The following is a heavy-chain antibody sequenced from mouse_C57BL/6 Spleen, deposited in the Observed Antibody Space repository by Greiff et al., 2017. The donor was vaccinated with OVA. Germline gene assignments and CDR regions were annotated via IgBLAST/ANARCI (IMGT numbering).Heavy chain of an antibody. Sequence: QVQLQQPGAELVKPGASVKLSCKASGYTFTSYWMQWVKQRPGQGLEWIGEIDPSDSYTNYNQKFKGKATLTVDTSSSTAYMQLSSLTSVDSAVYYGARALYDGYPAWFAYWGQGTLVTVSA. D-gene: IGHD2-3*01. J-gene: IGHJ3*01. CDR2: IDPSDSYT. CDR3: ARALYDGYPAWFAY. CDR1: GYTFTSYW. V-gene: IGHV1-50*01.